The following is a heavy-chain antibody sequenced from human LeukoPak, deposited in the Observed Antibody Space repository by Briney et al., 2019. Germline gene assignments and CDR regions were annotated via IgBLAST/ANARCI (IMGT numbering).Heavy chain of an antibody. J-gene: IGHJ6*04. V-gene: IGHV4-34*01. D-gene: IGHD2-15*01. CDR1: GGSFSGYY. CDR2: INHSGST. Sequence: SETLSLTCAVYGGSFSGYYWSWIRQPPGKGLEWIGEINHSGSTNYNPSLKSRVTISVDTSKNQISLKLSSVTAADTAVYYCARVVGYCSGGSCYPLPYYYYGMDVWGKGTTVTVSS. CDR3: ARVVGYCSGGSCYPLPYYYYGMDV.